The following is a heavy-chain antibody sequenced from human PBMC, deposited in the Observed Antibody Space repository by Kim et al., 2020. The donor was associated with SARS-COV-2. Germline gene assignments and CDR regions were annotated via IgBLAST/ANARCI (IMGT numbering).Heavy chain of an antibody. Sequence: EKYYVDSVKGRFTISRDNAKNSLFLLMNSLRPEDTAVYYCAGDSGSHGYYWGQGSLVTVSS. CDR3: AGDSGSHGYY. J-gene: IGHJ4*02. CDR2: EK. D-gene: IGHD1-26*01. V-gene: IGHV3-7*03.